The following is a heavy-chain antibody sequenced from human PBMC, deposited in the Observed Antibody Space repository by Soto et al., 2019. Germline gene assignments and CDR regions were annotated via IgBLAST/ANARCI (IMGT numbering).Heavy chain of an antibody. CDR3: ARAVVVVAATRYYYYGMDV. CDR1: GFTFSDYY. Sequence: GGSLRLSCAASGFTFSDYYMSWIRQAPGKGLEWVSYISSSSSYTNYADSVKGRFTISRDNAKNSLYLQMNSLRAEDTAVYYCARAVVVVAATRYYYYGMDVWVQGTTVTVSS. D-gene: IGHD2-15*01. CDR2: ISSSSSYT. J-gene: IGHJ6*02. V-gene: IGHV3-11*06.